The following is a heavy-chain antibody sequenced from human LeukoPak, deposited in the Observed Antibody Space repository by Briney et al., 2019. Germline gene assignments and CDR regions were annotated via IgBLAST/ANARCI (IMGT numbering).Heavy chain of an antibody. Sequence: PSETLSLTCTVSGGSISSYYWSWIRQPPGKGLEWIGYIYYSGSTNYNPSLKSRVTISVDTSKNQFSLKPSSVTAADTAVYYCARKPGTVTRAFDIWGQGTMVTVSS. V-gene: IGHV4-59*01. CDR1: GGSISSYY. J-gene: IGHJ3*02. CDR2: IYYSGST. D-gene: IGHD7-27*01. CDR3: ARKPGTVTRAFDI.